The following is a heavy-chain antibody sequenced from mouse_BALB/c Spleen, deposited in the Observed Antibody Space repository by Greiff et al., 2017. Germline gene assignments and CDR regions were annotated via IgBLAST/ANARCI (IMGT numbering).Heavy chain of an antibody. CDR2: ISYSGST. V-gene: IGHV3-8*02. Sequence: EVQLQQSGPSLVKPSQTLSLTCSVTGDSITSGYWNWIRRFPGNKLEYMGYISYSGSTYYNPSLKSRISITRDTSKNQYYLQLNSVTTEDTATYYCARYLITTDYAMDYWGQGTSVTVSS. CDR1: GDSITSGY. J-gene: IGHJ4*01. D-gene: IGHD1-2*01. CDR3: ARYLITTDYAMDY.